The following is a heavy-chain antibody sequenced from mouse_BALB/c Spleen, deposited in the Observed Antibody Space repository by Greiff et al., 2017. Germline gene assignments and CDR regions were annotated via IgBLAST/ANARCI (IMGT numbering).Heavy chain of an antibody. Sequence: VQLQQSGPELVKPGASVKISCKASGYSFTGYYMHWVKQSHVKSLEWIGRINPYNGATSYNQNFKDKASLTVDKSSSTAYMELHSLTSEDSAVYYCARVIYYYGSSYPDYWGQGTTLTVSA. CDR2: INPYNGAT. D-gene: IGHD1-1*01. CDR3: ARVIYYYGSSYPDY. V-gene: IGHV1-31*01. J-gene: IGHJ2*01. CDR1: GYSFTGYY.